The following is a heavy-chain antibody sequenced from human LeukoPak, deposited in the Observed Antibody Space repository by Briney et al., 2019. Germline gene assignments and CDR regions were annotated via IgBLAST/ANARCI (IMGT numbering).Heavy chain of an antibody. CDR3: ATLDYGDYEAFDI. V-gene: IGHV4-31*03. D-gene: IGHD4-17*01. CDR1: GGSISSADYH. CDR2: IPYSGST. J-gene: IGHJ3*02. Sequence: SETLSLTCTVSGGSISSADYHWNWLRQHPGKGLEWIGYIPYSGSTYYNPSLRSRVTTSVDTSKNQFSLKLSSMTAADTAVYYCATLDYGDYEAFDIWGQGTMVTVSS.